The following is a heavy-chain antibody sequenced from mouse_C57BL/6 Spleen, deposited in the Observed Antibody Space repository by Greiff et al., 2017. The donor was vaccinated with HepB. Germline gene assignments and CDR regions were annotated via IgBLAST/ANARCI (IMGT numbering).Heavy chain of an antibody. V-gene: IGHV1-5*01. J-gene: IGHJ4*01. D-gene: IGHD1-3*01. CDR1: GYTFTSYW. CDR3: TRWAITRGYYYAMDY. Sequence: EVQLQQSGTVLARPGASVKMSCKTSGYTFTSYWMHWVKQRPGQGLEWIGAIYPGNSDTSYNQKFKGKAKLTAVTSASTAYMELSSLTNEDSAVYYCTRWAITRGYYYAMDYWGQGTSVTVSS. CDR2: IYPGNSDT.